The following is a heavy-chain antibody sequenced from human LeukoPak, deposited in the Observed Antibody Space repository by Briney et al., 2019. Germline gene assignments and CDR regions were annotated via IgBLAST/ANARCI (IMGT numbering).Heavy chain of an antibody. CDR1: GFTFSGYA. CDR2: ISGSGDIR. D-gene: IGHD3-22*01. CDR3: TRDWNYYDSSGYY. V-gene: IGHV3-11*04. J-gene: IGHJ4*02. Sequence: PGGSLRLSCAASGFTFSGYAMTWVRQAPGKGLEWVSYISGSGDIRYYADSVKGRFTISRDNAKNSVFLQMNSLRAEDTAVYYCTRDWNYYDSSGYYWGQGTLVAVSS.